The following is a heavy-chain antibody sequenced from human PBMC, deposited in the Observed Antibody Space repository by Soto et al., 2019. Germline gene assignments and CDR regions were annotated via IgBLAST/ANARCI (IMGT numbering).Heavy chain of an antibody. CDR2: VYYSGST. CDR3: ARAGVSSSWYNDYGMDV. D-gene: IGHD6-13*01. V-gene: IGHV4-59*01. J-gene: IGHJ6*02. CDR1: GGSISSYY. Sequence: QVQLQESGPGLVKPSETLSLTCTVSGGSISSYYWSWIRQPPGKGLEWIGYVYYSGSTNYNPSLKSRVTLPVDRSKNQFALKLSSVTAADTAVYYWARAGVSSSWYNDYGMDVWGQGTTVTVSS.